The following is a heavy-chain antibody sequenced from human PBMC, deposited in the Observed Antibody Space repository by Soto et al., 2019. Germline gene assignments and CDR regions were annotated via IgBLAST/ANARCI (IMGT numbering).Heavy chain of an antibody. CDR1: GYSFTTYW. CDR2: IYPGDSDT. Sequence: PGESLKISCKGSGYSFTTYWIGWVRQMPGKGLEWMGIIYPGDSDTRYSPSFQGQVTISADKSISTAYLQWSSLKASDTAMYYCARGSDGSGSYYPFDYWGQGTLVTVSS. D-gene: IGHD3-10*01. CDR3: ARGSDGSGSYYPFDY. V-gene: IGHV5-51*01. J-gene: IGHJ4*02.